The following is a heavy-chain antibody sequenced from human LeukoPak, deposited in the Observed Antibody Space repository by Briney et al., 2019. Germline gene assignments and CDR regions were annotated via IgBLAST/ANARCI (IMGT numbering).Heavy chain of an antibody. CDR2: IYTSGST. V-gene: IGHV4-4*07. J-gene: IGHJ3*02. CDR3: ARVSPLTMVRGDTPDAFDI. D-gene: IGHD3-10*01. CDR1: GGSISSYY. Sequence: SETLSLTCTVSGGSISSYYWSWIRQPAGKGLEWIGRIYTSGSTNYNPSLKSRVTMSVDTSKNQFSLKLSPVTAADTAVYYCARVSPLTMVRGDTPDAFDIWGQGTMVTVSS.